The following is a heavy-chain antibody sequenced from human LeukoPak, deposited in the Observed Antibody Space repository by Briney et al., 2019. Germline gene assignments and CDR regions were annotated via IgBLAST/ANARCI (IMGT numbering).Heavy chain of an antibody. V-gene: IGHV3-21*01. CDR3: ARFLGTLLDY. CDR2: ISSSSSYI. J-gene: IGHJ4*02. CDR1: GFTFSSYS. D-gene: IGHD3-16*01. Sequence: KPGGSLRLSCAASGFTFSSYSMNWVRQAPGKGLEWVSSISSSSSYIYYADSAKGRFTISRDNAKNSLYLQMNSLRAEDTAVYYCARFLGTLLDYWGQGTLVTVSS.